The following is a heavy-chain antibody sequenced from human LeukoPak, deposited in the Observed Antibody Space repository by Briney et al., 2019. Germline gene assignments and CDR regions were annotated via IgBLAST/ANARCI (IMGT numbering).Heavy chain of an antibody. D-gene: IGHD2-21*01. CDR2: ISGSGGST. CDR1: GFTFSSYA. V-gene: IGHV3-23*01. J-gene: IGHJ4*02. CDR3: AKATVRAIPPAEFDY. Sequence: PGGSLRLSSAASGFTFSSYAMSWVRQAPGKGLEWVSAISGSGGSTYYADSVKGRFTISRDNSKNTLYLQMNSLRAEDTAVYYCAKATVRAIPPAEFDYWGQGTLVTVSS.